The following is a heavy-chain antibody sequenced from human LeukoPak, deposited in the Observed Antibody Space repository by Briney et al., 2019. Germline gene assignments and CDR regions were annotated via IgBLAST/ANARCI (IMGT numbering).Heavy chain of an antibody. CDR3: ARDLRYSSGWYGVFDAFDI. CDR1: GFTFSSYG. D-gene: IGHD6-19*01. Sequence: GGSLRLSCAASGFTFSSYGIHWVRQAPGKGLQWLSYISPSASSKYYADSVKGRFTISRDNARNSLYLQMNSLRAEDTAVYYCARDLRYSSGWYGVFDAFDIWGQGTMVTVSS. J-gene: IGHJ3*02. V-gene: IGHV3-21*05. CDR2: ISPSASSK.